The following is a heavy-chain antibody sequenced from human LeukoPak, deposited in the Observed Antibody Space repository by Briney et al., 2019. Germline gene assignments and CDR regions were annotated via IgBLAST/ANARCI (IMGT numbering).Heavy chain of an antibody. J-gene: IGHJ4*02. D-gene: IGHD6-19*01. Sequence: PGGSLRLSCAASGFTFSSYGMHWVRQAPGKGLEWVAVISYDGSNKYCADSVKGRFTISRDNSKNTLYLQMNSLRAEDTAVYYCAKCTDPVYSSGWGSFDYWGQGTLVTVSS. CDR2: ISYDGSNK. CDR3: AKCTDPVYSSGWGSFDY. V-gene: IGHV3-30*18. CDR1: GFTFSSYG.